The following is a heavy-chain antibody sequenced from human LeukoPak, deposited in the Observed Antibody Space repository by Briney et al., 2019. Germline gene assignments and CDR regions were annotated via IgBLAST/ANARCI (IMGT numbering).Heavy chain of an antibody. CDR1: GGSIRGYF. CDR2: IYSSGST. D-gene: IGHD3-10*01. Sequence: SETLSLTCTVSGGSIRGYFWSWIRQPPGKGLEWIGHIYSSGSTTYTPSHQGRVTISLDTSKNQFSLKLSSVTAADTAVYYCARHYDSGSYPLDFWGQGTLVTVSS. CDR3: ARHYDSGSYPLDF. V-gene: IGHV4-59*08. J-gene: IGHJ1*01.